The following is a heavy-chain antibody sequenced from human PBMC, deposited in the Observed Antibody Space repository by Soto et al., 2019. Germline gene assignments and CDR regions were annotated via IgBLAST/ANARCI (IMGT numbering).Heavy chain of an antibody. J-gene: IGHJ6*02. CDR1: GYSFTNYW. CDR2: IYPGDSDT. D-gene: IGHD2-2*01. CDR3: ARLGTSSAYYYYGMDV. Sequence: PGESLKISCKGSGYSFTNYWIGWVRQMPGKGLEWMGIIYPGDSDTKYSPSFQGQVTISADRSISTAYLQWSSLRASDTAMHYCARLGTSSAYYYYGMDVWGQGTTVTVSS. V-gene: IGHV5-51*01.